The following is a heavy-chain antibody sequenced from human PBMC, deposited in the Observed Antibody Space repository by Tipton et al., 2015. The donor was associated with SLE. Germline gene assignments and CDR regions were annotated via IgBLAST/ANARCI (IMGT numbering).Heavy chain of an antibody. V-gene: IGHV1-18*01. CDR3: ARDDSLVVVAATYAFDI. CDR1: GYTFTSYG. D-gene: IGHD2-15*01. J-gene: IGHJ3*02. CDR2: VSAYNGNT. Sequence: QVQLVQSGAEVMKPGASVKVSCKASGYTFTSYGISWVRQAPGQGLEWMGWVSAYNGNTNYAQKLQGRVTMTTDTSTSTAYMELRSLRSDDTAVYYCARDDSLVVVAATYAFDIWGQGTMVTGSS.